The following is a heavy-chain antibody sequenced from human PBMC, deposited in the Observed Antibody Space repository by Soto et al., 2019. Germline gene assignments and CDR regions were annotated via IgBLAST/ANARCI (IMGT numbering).Heavy chain of an antibody. D-gene: IGHD3-10*01. CDR3: ARQDIALLWFGELPRYCDY. CDR1: GGSFSGYY. J-gene: IGHJ4*02. V-gene: IGHV4-34*01. CDR2: INHSGSN. Sequence: QVHLQQWGAGLLKASETLSLTCAVYGGSFSGYYCSWIRQPPGKGLEWIGEINHSGSNSYNPSLTSRSTISVDRSKNQFSLKLSSLTAADTAVYYCARQDIALLWFGELPRYCDYSGQGTLVTVSS.